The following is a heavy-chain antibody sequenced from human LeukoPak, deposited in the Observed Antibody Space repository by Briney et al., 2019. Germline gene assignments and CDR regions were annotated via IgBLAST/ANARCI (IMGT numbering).Heavy chain of an antibody. CDR3: ARVRGDYGEDSYYYYMDV. J-gene: IGHJ6*03. Sequence: PSETLSLTCTVSGGSISGSNYYWGWIRQPPGKGLEWIASIYYSGGTYYNPSLKSRLTIFVDTSKTQFSLKLSSVTAADTAVYYCARVRGDYGEDSYYYYMDVWGKGTTVTISS. V-gene: IGHV4-39*01. CDR2: IYYSGGT. CDR1: GGSISGSNYY. D-gene: IGHD4-17*01.